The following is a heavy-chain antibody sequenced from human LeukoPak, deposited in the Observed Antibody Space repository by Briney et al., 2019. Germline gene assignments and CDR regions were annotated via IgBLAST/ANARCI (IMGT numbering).Heavy chain of an antibody. CDR2: IYHSGST. CDR3: ARVHPTYDSSGYYPIFDY. CDR1: GGSISIYY. J-gene: IGHJ4*02. D-gene: IGHD3-22*01. Sequence: PSETLSLTCTVSGGSISIYYWGWIRQPPGQGLEWIGYIYHSGSTNYNPSLESRVTISIDTSKKQFSLKLTSVTAADTAVYYCARVHPTYDSSGYYPIFDYWGQGTLVTVSS. V-gene: IGHV4-59*08.